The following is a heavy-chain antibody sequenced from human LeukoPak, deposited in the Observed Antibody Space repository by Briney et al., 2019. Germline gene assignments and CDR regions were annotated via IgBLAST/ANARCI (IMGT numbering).Heavy chain of an antibody. D-gene: IGHD2-2*01. CDR3: AREWRDCSSTSCTLYVYYGMDA. CDR1: GYTFTSYY. J-gene: IGHJ6*02. CDR2: INPSGGST. Sequence: GASVKVSCKASGYTFTSYYMHWVRQAPGQGLEWMGIINPSGGSTSYAQKFQGRVTMTRDTSTSTVYMELSSLRSEDTAVYYCAREWRDCSSTSCTLYVYYGMDAWGQGTTVTVSS. V-gene: IGHV1-46*01.